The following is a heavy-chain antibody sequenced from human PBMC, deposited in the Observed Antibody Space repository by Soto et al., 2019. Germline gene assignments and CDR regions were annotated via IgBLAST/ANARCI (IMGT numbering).Heavy chain of an antibody. J-gene: IGHJ5*02. V-gene: IGHV4-31*03. Sequence: SETLSLTCTVAGGSISSGGYYWSWIRQHPGKGLEWIGYIYYSGSTYYNPSLKSRVTISVDTSKNQFSLKLSSVTAADTAVYYCATIFGVGFFDPWGQGTLVTVSS. CDR1: GGSISSGGYY. CDR3: ATIFGVGFFDP. D-gene: IGHD3-3*01. CDR2: IYYSGST.